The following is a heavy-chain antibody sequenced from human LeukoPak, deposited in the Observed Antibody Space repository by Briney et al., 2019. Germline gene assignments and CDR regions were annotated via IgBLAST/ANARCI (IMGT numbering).Heavy chain of an antibody. V-gene: IGHV3-53*01. CDR2: IESGGST. Sequence: GGSLRLSCAASGFTVSSKYMNWVRQAPGKGLEWVSVIESGGSTYYADSVKGRFTVSRDNFQNTLYLQMNSLRAEDTAVYYCGTVFDYWGQGVLVTVSS. CDR3: GTVFDY. J-gene: IGHJ4*02. D-gene: IGHD1-14*01. CDR1: GFTVSSKY.